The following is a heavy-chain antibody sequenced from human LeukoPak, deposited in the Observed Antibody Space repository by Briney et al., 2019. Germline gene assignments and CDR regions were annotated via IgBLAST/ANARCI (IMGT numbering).Heavy chain of an antibody. CDR3: ARGRITIFGVVIPYFDY. D-gene: IGHD3-3*01. CDR2: ISGSGGST. CDR1: GFTFSSYA. V-gene: IGHV3-23*01. Sequence: GGSLRLSCAASGFTFSSYAMSWVRQAPGKGLEWVSAISGSGGSTYYADSVKGRFTISRDNSKNTLYLQMNSLRAEDTAVYYCARGRITIFGVVIPYFDYWGQGTLVTVSS. J-gene: IGHJ4*02.